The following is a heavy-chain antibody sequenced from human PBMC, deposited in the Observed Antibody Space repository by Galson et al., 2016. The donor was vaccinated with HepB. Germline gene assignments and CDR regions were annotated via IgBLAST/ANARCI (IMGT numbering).Heavy chain of an antibody. V-gene: IGHV3-23*01. CDR1: GFTFSGYA. CDR2: IRSGGATT. D-gene: IGHD4-23*01. J-gene: IGHJ4*02. CDR3: AKDAPSGGGNLGY. Sequence: SLRLSCAASGFTFSGYAMSWVRQAPGNGLEWVAAIRSGGATTYSADSVRGRFTVSRDNSKNTLYLQMNSLRAEDTAIYYCAKDAPSGGGNLGYWGQGTLVTVSS.